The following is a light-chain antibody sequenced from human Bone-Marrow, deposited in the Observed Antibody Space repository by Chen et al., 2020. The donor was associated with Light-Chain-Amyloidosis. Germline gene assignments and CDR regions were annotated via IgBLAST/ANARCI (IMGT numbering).Light chain of an antibody. CDR1: NIGSTR. Sequence: SYVLTQPSSVSVSPGQPATIACGGNNIGSTRVHWYQQTPGQAPLLVVYDESDRPSGIPERVSGANTGNTATVTISRVEAGDEADSCCQVWDRSSDRPVFGGGTKLTV. CDR2: DES. J-gene: IGLJ3*02. V-gene: IGLV3-21*02. CDR3: QVWDRSSDRPV.